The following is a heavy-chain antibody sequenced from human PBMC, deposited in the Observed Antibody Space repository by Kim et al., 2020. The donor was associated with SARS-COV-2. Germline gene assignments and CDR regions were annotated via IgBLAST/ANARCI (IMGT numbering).Heavy chain of an antibody. Sequence: GGSLRLSCAASGFTFSTYAMNWVHQAPGKGLEWVASVIGNGVNTYHAASVKGRFSISRDNSKNTLHLQMSSLRADDTAVYYCAKAPLGSCSGATCYYFDFWGQGIPVIVSS. CDR3: AKAPLGSCSGATCYYFDF. CDR1: GFTFSTYA. J-gene: IGHJ4*02. D-gene: IGHD2-15*01. V-gene: IGHV3-23*01. CDR2: VIGNGVNT.